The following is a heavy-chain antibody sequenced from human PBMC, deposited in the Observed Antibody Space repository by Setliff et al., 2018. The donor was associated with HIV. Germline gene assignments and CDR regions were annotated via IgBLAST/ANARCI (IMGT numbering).Heavy chain of an antibody. CDR2: FLAVLRKP. CDR3: ASPRSAGTYQGAFYYFLHV. CDR1: GYNFTGYH. V-gene: IGHV1-69*13. Sequence: SVKVSCKASGYNFTGYHIHWVRQAPGQGLEWMGDFLAVLRKPTHAERFQDRLTITADESTSTAYMELRDLRPEDTAVYFCASPRSAGTYQGAFYYFLHVWGKGTTVTVSS. J-gene: IGHJ6*03. D-gene: IGHD1-26*01.